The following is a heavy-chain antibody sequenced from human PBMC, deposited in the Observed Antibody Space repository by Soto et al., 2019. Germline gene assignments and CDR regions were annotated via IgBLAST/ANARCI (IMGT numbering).Heavy chain of an antibody. V-gene: IGHV4-59*08. J-gene: IGHJ6*03. D-gene: IGHD3-16*01. Sequence: SETLSLTCTVSGGSISSYYWSWIRQPPGKGLEWIGYIYYSGSTNYNPSLKSRVTISVDTSKNQFSLKLSSVTAADTAVYYCARWLNYGHYMDVWGKGTTVTVSS. CDR3: ARWLNYGHYMDV. CDR1: GGSISSYY. CDR2: IYYSGST.